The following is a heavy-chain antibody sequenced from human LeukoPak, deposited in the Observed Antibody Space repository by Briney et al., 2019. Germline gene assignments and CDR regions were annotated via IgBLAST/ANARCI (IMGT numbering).Heavy chain of an antibody. D-gene: IGHD2-21*02. CDR1: GGSISSGGYY. CDR2: IYYSGST. V-gene: IGHV4-31*03. J-gene: IGHJ4*02. CDR3: AGLCGGDCYSDY. Sequence: SETLSLTCTVSGGSISSGGYYWSWIRQHPGKGLEWIGYIYYSGSTYYNPSLKSRVTISVDTSKNQFSLKLSSVTAADTAVYYCAGLCGGDCYSDYWGQGTLVTVSS.